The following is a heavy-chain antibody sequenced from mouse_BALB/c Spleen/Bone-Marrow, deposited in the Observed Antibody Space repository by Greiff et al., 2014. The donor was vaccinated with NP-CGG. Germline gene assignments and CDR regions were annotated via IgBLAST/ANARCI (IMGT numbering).Heavy chain of an antibody. CDR2: IWAGGST. Sequence: VHLVESGPGLVAPSQSLSITCTVSGFSLTSYGVYWVRQPPGKGLEWLGVIWAGGSTNYNSALMSRLSISKDNSKSQVFLKMNSLQTDDTAMYYCARGAYYRFFDYWGQGTTLTVSS. CDR3: ARGAYYRFFDY. CDR1: GFSLTSYG. V-gene: IGHV2-9*02. J-gene: IGHJ2*01. D-gene: IGHD2-14*01.